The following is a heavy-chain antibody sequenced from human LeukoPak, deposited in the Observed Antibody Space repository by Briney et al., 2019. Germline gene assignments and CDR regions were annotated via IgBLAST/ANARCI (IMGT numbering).Heavy chain of an antibody. CDR2: ISWNSGSI. CDR1: GFTFDDYA. CDR3: AKTGSGWYQRNYYYGMDV. J-gene: IGHJ6*04. D-gene: IGHD6-19*01. Sequence: PGRSLRLSCAASGFTFDDYAMHWVRQAPGKGLEWVSGISWNSGSIGYADSVKGRFTISRDNAKNSLYLQMNSLRAEDTALYYCAKTGSGWYQRNYYYGMDVWGKGTTVTVSS. V-gene: IGHV3-9*01.